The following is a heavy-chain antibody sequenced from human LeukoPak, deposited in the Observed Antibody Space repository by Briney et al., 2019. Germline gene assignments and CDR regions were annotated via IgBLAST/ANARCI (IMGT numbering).Heavy chain of an antibody. V-gene: IGHV6-1*01. CDR2: TYYRSKWYN. CDR1: GDSVSSNSAA. CDR3: ARSVGGEWFGESNYDY. D-gene: IGHD3-10*01. J-gene: IGHJ4*02. Sequence: SQTLSLTCAISGDSVSSNSAAWNWIRQSPSRGLEWLGRTYYRSKWYNDYAVSVKSRITIKPDTSKNQFSLQLNSVTPEDTAVYYCARSVGGEWFGESNYDYWGQGTLVTVSS.